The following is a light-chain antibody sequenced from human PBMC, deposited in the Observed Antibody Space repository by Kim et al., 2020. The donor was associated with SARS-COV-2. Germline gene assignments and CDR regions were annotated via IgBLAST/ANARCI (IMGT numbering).Light chain of an antibody. J-gene: IGKJ1*01. V-gene: IGKV1-5*01. CDR3: QEYKSDSWT. Sequence: GDRVTITCRASPSINIWLAWYQQKPGKAPNLLIYDASNLETGVPSRFSGSGSGTQFTLTISSLQPDDFATYYYQEYKSDSWTFGQGTKVEIK. CDR2: DAS. CDR1: PSINIW.